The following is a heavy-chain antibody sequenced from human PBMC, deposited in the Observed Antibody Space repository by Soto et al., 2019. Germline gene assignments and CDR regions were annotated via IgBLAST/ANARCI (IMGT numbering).Heavy chain of an antibody. CDR1: GFTFSSYA. CDR2: ISYDGSNK. D-gene: IGHD6-19*01. V-gene: IGHV3-30-3*01. CDR3: ARDGAPIAVADTLYYYYGMDV. Sequence: QVQLVESGGGVVQPGRSLRLSCAASGFTFSSYAMHWVRQAPGKGLEWVAVISYDGSNKYYADSVKGRFTISRDNSKNTLYLQMNSLRAEDTAVYYCARDGAPIAVADTLYYYYGMDVW. J-gene: IGHJ6*01.